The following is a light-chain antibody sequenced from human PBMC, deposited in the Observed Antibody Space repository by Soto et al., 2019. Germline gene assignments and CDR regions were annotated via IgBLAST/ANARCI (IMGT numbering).Light chain of an antibody. CDR1: QTVSRNY. CDR2: AAS. Sequence: EIVLTQSPGTLSLSPGEGTTLSCRASQTVSRNYLAWYQQKRGQAPRLLIYAASKRATGIPDRFSGSGSGTDFTLTIPSLEPEDFAVFYCQQYAASPITFGQGTRLEIK. V-gene: IGKV3-20*01. J-gene: IGKJ5*01. CDR3: QQYAASPIT.